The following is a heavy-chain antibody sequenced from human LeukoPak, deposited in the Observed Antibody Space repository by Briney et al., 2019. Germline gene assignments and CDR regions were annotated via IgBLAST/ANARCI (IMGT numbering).Heavy chain of an antibody. Sequence: PSETLSLTCTVSGGSISRGSYYWSWIRQPAGKGLEWIGRIYTSGSTNYNPSLKSRVTISVDTSKNQFSLKLSSVTAADTAVYYCARNTVFWRYYYMDVWGKGTTVTVSS. V-gene: IGHV4-61*02. CDR3: ARNTVFWRYYYMDV. D-gene: IGHD3-3*01. CDR2: IYTSGST. CDR1: GGSISRGSYY. J-gene: IGHJ6*03.